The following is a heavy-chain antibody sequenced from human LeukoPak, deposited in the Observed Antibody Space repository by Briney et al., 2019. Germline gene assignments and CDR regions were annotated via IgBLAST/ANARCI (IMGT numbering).Heavy chain of an antibody. CDR2: ISSSGSTI. CDR3: ARDLFFRDGSGSYYILPNWFDP. V-gene: IGHV3-48*03. J-gene: IGHJ5*02. CDR1: GFTFSSYE. Sequence: GGSLRLSCAASGFTFSSYEMNWVRQAPGRGLEWVSYISSSGSTIYYADSVKGRFTISRDNAKNSLYLQMNSLRAEDTAVYYCARDLFFRDGSGSYYILPNWFDPWGQGTLVTVSS. D-gene: IGHD3-10*01.